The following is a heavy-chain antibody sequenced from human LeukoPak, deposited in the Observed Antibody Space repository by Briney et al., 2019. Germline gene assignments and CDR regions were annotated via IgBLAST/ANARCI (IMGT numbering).Heavy chain of an antibody. Sequence: AGGSLRLSCAASGFTFSDYYMSWIRQAPGKGLEWVSYISSSGSTIYYADSVKGRFTISRDNAKNSLYLQMNSLRAEDTAVYYCARERVTMVREDFDYWGQGTLVTVSS. CDR3: ARERVTMVREDFDY. D-gene: IGHD3-10*01. CDR2: ISSSGSTI. J-gene: IGHJ4*02. V-gene: IGHV3-11*04. CDR1: GFTFSDYY.